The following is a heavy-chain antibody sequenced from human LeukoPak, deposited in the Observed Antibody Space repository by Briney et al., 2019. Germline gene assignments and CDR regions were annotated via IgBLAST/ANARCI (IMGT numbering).Heavy chain of an antibody. CDR2: IYYSGST. V-gene: IGHV4-59*08. Sequence: SETLSLTCTVSGGSISSYYWSWIRQPPGKGLEWIGYIYYSGSTNYNPSLKSRVTISVDTSKNQFSLKLSSVTAADTAVYYCARTTYYDILTGYAGDAFDIWGQGTMVTVSS. CDR3: ARTTYYDILTGYAGDAFDI. CDR1: GGSISSYY. J-gene: IGHJ3*02. D-gene: IGHD3-9*01.